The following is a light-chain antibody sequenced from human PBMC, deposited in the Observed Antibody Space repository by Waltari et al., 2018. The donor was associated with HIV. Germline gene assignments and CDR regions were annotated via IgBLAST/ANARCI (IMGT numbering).Light chain of an antibody. J-gene: IGLJ3*02. CDR2: SNN. CDR1: RSNIGSNT. CDR3: ATWDDALSGPV. V-gene: IGLV1-44*01. Sequence: QSVLTQPPSASGTPGQRVIISCSGNRSNIGSNTVNWYQQFSGAAPTLLIYSNNRRPSAVPDRVAGSRSGSAASLAISGLKSEDEADYHCATWDDALSGPVFGAGTKLTV.